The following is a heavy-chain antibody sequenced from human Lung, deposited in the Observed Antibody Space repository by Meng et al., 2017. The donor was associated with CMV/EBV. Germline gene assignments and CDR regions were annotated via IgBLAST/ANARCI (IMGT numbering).Heavy chain of an antibody. CDR1: GIDFSSYG. D-gene: IGHD4-17*01. CDR3: AKDFRKYGRTTVSLDY. CDR2: IRYDGSNK. J-gene: IGHJ4*01. V-gene: IGHV3-30*02. Sequence: GESLKISCAVSGIDFSSYGMVWVRQAPGKGLEWVAFIRYDGSNKYYGDSVKGRFTISRDNSKNTLYLQMNSLRIEDTAVYHCAKDFRKYGRTTVSLDYWGHGXLVTVSS.